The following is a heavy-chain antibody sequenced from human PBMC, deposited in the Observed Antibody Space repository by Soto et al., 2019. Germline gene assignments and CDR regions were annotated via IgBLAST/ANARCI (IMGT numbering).Heavy chain of an antibody. D-gene: IGHD3-22*01. J-gene: IGHJ5*02. CDR2: MNPNSGNT. CDR3: ARGAITMNDSPRGFDP. Sequence: ASVKVSCKASGYTFTSYDINWVRQATGQGLEWMGWMNPNSGNTGYAQKFQGRVTMTRNTSISTAYMELSSLRSEDTAVYYCARGAITMNDSPRGFDPWGQGTLVTVSS. V-gene: IGHV1-8*01. CDR1: GYTFTSYD.